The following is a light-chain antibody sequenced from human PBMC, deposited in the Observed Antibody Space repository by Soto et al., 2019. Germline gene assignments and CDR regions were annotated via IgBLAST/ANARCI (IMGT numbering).Light chain of an antibody. CDR3: QQYDKWPYT. CDR1: QSVGSN. Sequence: EIVLTQSPATLSVSPGERATLSCRTSQSVGSNLAWYQQKPGQAPRLLIYGAFIRAPGFPVTFRVTGSGSEFTLTITSLQSEDGALYYGQQYDKWPYTFGQGTNLEIK. J-gene: IGKJ2*01. V-gene: IGKV3-15*01. CDR2: GAF.